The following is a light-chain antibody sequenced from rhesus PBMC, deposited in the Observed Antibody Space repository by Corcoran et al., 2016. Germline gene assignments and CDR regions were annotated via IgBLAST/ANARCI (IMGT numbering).Light chain of an antibody. Sequence: DIQMSQSPSSLSASLGDKVTITCRASHDISNALDWYQQKPGKAPQLLIYAVSNSGDGVPSRFSGSRSGTDFTLTISSLHPEDFATYYCQQGDSSPLTFGGGAKV. V-gene: IGKV1-33*01. CDR3: QQGDSSPLT. CDR1: HDISNA. J-gene: IGKJ4*01. CDR2: AVS.